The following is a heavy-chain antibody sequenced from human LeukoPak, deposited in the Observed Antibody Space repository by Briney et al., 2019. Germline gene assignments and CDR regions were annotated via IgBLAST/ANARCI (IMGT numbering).Heavy chain of an antibody. Sequence: PGGSLRLSCAASGFTFSSYAMGWVRQAPGKGPDWVSSISGSGGHTYFADSVRGRFTISRDNSKNTLDLQMNSLKVEDTAVYYCAKFRYHSYDNNYLDFNYWGQGTLVTVSS. CDR1: GFTFSSYA. D-gene: IGHD3-10*01. CDR3: AKFRYHSYDNNYLDFNY. J-gene: IGHJ4*02. CDR2: ISGSGGHT. V-gene: IGHV3-23*01.